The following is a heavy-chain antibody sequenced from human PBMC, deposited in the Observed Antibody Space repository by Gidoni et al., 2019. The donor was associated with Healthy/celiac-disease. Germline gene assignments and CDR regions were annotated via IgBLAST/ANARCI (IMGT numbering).Heavy chain of an antibody. CDR1: GGSISSYY. CDR2: IYYSGST. J-gene: IGHJ6*02. D-gene: IGHD1-1*01. V-gene: IGHV4-59*01. CDR3: ARGTRRWGAAGYYGMDV. Sequence: QVQLQESGPGLVQPSETLSLTCTVSGGSISSYYWSWIRQPPGKGLEWIGYIYYSGSTNYNPSLESRVTISVDTSKNQFSLKLSSVTAADTAVYYCARGTRRWGAAGYYGMDVWGQGTTVTVSS.